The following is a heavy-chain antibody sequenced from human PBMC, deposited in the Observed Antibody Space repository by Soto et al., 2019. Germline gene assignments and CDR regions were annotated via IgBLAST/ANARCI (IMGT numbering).Heavy chain of an antibody. CDR3: AGVPLSRGGGVFNY. CDR2: IYYSGST. CDR1: GGSISSGGYY. V-gene: IGHV4-31*03. J-gene: IGHJ4*02. Sequence: SETLSLTCTVSGGSISSGGYYWSWIRQHPGKGLEWIGYIYYSGSTYYNPSLKSRVTISVDTSKNQFSLKLSSVTAADTAVYYWAGVPLSRGGGVFNYWGQGTLVTVSS. D-gene: IGHD3-10*01.